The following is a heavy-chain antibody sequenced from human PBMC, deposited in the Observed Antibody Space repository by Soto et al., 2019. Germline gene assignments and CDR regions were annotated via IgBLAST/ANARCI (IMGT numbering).Heavy chain of an antibody. Sequence: GGSLRLSCAASGVTFISYAMSWVRQAPGKGLEWVSAISGSGGSTYYADSVKGRFTISRDNSKNTLYLQMNSLRAEDTAVYYCALERQLVQAYWGQGTLVTVSS. D-gene: IGHD6-13*01. CDR1: GVTFISYA. CDR3: ALERQLVQAY. V-gene: IGHV3-23*01. J-gene: IGHJ4*02. CDR2: ISGSGGST.